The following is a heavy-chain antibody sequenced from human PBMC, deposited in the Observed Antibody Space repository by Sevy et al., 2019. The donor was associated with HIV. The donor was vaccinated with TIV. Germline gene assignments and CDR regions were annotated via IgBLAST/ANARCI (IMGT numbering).Heavy chain of an antibody. V-gene: IGHV3-21*01. J-gene: IGHJ3*02. D-gene: IGHD2-15*01. CDR3: ARSGYCSGGSCPDAFDI. CDR1: GFTFSSYS. Sequence: GGSLRLSCAASGFTFSSYSMNWVRQAPGKGLEWVSSISSSSSYIYYAYSVKGRFTISRDNAKNSLYLQMNSLRAEDTAVYYCARSGYCSGGSCPDAFDIWGQGTMVTVSS. CDR2: ISSSSSYI.